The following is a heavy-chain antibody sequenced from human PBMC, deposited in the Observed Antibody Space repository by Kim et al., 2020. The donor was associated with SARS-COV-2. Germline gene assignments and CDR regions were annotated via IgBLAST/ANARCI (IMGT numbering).Heavy chain of an antibody. D-gene: IGHD6-19*01. CDR2: ISSSSSYI. Sequence: GGSLRLSCAASGFTFSSYSMNWVRQAPGKGLEWVSSISSSSSYIYYADSVKGRFTISRDNAKNSLYLRMNSLRAEDTAVYYCATLHAGYSSGWYDYYYGMDVWGQGTTVTVSS. CDR3: ATLHAGYSSGWYDYYYGMDV. CDR1: GFTFSSYS. V-gene: IGHV3-21*01. J-gene: IGHJ6*02.